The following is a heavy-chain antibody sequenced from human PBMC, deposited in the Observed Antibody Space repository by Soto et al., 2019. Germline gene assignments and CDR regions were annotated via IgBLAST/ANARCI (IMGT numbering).Heavy chain of an antibody. V-gene: IGHV3-30*18. CDR2: ISYDGSNK. J-gene: IGHJ6*02. Sequence: VGSLRLSCAASGFTFSSYGMHWVRQAPGKGLEWVAVISYDGSNKYYADSVKGRFTISRDNSKNTLYLQMNSLRAEDTAVYYCAKGGSGYDYYGMDVWGQGTTVTVSS. CDR1: GFTFSSYG. D-gene: IGHD3-16*01. CDR3: AKGGSGYDYYGMDV.